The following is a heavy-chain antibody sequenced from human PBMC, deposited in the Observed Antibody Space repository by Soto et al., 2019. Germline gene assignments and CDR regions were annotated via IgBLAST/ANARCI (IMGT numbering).Heavy chain of an antibody. CDR3: ARGHQDYYGSGSYWPPYGMDV. CDR2: IIPIFGTA. Sequence: ASVKVSCKASGGTFSSYAISWVRQAPGQGLEWMGGIIPIFGTANYAQKFQGRVPITTDEFTSTAYMDLSSLWSEDTAVYYCARGHQDYYGSGSYWPPYGMDVWGQGTTVTVSS. J-gene: IGHJ6*02. V-gene: IGHV1-69*05. D-gene: IGHD3-10*01. CDR1: GGTFSSYA.